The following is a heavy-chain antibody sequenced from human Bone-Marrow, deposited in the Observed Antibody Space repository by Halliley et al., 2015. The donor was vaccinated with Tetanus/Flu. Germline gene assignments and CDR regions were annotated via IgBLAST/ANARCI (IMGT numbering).Heavy chain of an antibody. CDR2: IYYTGST. V-gene: IGHV4-59*01. CDR3: ARDGSRPEYPHFCY. Sequence: TLSLTCTVSGGSLTRYYWSWIRQSPGKGLEWIGYIYYTGSTNYNPSLKSRVTISVDTSKNQFSRKLNSVTGADTAVYYFARDGSRPEYPHFCYGGPGVLVTVSS. CDR1: GGSLTRYY. J-gene: IGHJ4*02. D-gene: IGHD1-26*01.